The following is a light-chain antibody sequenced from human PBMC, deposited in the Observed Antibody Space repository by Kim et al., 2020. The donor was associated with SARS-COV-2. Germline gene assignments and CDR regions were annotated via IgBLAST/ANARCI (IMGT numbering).Light chain of an antibody. CDR1: KLGDKY. Sequence: SYELTQPPSVSVSPGQTATITCSGDKLGDKYVCWYQQKPGQSPVLLIYHDTRRPSGIPERFSGSNSGDTATLTITETQAMDEADYYCQAWIASTVFGGGTRLTVL. CDR2: HDT. V-gene: IGLV3-1*01. J-gene: IGLJ3*02. CDR3: QAWIASTV.